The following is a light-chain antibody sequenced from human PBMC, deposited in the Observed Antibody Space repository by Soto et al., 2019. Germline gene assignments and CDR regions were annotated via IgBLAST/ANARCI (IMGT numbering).Light chain of an antibody. CDR2: PTS. V-gene: IGKV3-15*01. Sequence: EIVMTQSPATLSVSPGERATLSCRASQSISSNLACFQQKPGQAPRLLMLPTSSRVHGFPARFSGSGSGTEFNLTISSLQSEDFGVYYCQQYNNWPRATFGGGTKVEIK. J-gene: IGKJ4*01. CDR1: QSISSN. CDR3: QQYNNWPRAT.